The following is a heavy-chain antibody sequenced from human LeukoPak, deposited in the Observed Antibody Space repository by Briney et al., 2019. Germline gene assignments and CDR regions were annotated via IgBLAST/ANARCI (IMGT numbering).Heavy chain of an antibody. Sequence: GGSLRLSCAASGFTFSSYWMSWVRQAPGKGLEWVANIKQDGSEKYYVDSVKGRFTISRDNAKNSLYLQMNSLRAEDTAVYYCARDGSYYYGSGSYFFDYWGQGTLVTVSS. CDR3: ARDGSYYYGSGSYFFDY. CDR1: GFTFSSYW. D-gene: IGHD3-10*01. J-gene: IGHJ4*02. V-gene: IGHV3-7*03. CDR2: IKQDGSEK.